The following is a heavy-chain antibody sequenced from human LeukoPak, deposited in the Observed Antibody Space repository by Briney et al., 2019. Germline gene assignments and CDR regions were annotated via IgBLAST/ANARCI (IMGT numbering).Heavy chain of an antibody. CDR3: ARDPTTVVTVPYYFDD. D-gene: IGHD4-23*01. CDR2: INHSGST. J-gene: IGHJ4*02. V-gene: IGHV4-34*01. CDR1: GGSFIGYH. Sequence: SETLSLTCAVSGGSFIGYHWNWTRQPPGKGLEWIGEINHSGSTNYNPSLKSRVPISVDTSKSQFFLKLKSVTAADTAVYYCARDPTTVVTVPYYFDDWGQGTLVSVSS.